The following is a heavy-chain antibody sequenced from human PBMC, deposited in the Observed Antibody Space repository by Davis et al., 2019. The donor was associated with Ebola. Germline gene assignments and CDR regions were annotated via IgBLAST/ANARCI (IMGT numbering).Heavy chain of an antibody. Sequence: ASVKVSCMASGYTFTGYYMHWVRQAPGQGLEWMGWINPNSGGTNYAQKFQGWVTMTRDTSISTAYMELSRLRSDDTAVYYCAREQSAITIFGGGMDVWGQGTTVTVSS. CDR1: GYTFTGYY. V-gene: IGHV1-2*04. CDR3: AREQSAITIFGGGMDV. CDR2: INPNSGGT. D-gene: IGHD3-3*01. J-gene: IGHJ6*02.